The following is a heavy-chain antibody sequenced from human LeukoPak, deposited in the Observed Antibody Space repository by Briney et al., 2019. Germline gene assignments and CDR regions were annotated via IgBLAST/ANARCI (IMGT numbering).Heavy chain of an antibody. J-gene: IGHJ6*02. V-gene: IGHV4-30-2*02. D-gene: IGHD3-9*01. CDR2: IYHSGST. CDR3: ARDHWLFSSKTWYYYGMDV. Sequence: SETLSLTCTVSGGSISSGGYYWSWIRQPPGKGLEWIGYIYHSGSTYYNPSLKSRVTISVDRSKNQFSLILTSVSASDTAIYYCARDHWLFSSKTWYYYGMDVWGQGTTVTVSS. CDR1: GGSISSGGYY.